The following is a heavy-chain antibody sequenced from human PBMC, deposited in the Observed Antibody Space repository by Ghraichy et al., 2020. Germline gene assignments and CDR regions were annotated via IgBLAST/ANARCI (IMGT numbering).Heavy chain of an antibody. J-gene: IGHJ4*02. V-gene: IGHV4-59*01. CDR3: ARVKPKQYYDILTGYYHSPHYFDY. Sequence: SETLSLTCTVSGGSISSYYWSWIRQPPGKGLEWIGYIYYSGSTNYNPSLKSRVTISVDTSKNQFSLKLSSVTAADTAVYYCARVKPKQYYDILTGYYHSPHYFDYWGQGTLVTVSS. D-gene: IGHD3-9*01. CDR2: IYYSGST. CDR1: GGSISSYY.